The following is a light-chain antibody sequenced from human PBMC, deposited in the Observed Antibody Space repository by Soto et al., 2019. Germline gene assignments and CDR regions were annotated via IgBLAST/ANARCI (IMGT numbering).Light chain of an antibody. Sequence: AIQLTQSPSSLSASVGDRVTISCRASQDVRGALAWYQQKPGTAPKILIYDVSVLESGVPTRFSGSGSGTDFPLTITSLQPVDFATYYCQQFNSYPITFGQGTRLEIK. V-gene: IGKV1-13*02. J-gene: IGKJ5*01. CDR3: QQFNSYPIT. CDR1: QDVRGA. CDR2: DVS.